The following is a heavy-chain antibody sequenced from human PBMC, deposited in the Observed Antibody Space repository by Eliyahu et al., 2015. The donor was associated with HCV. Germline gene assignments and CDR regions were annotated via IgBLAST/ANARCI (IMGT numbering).Heavy chain of an antibody. D-gene: IGHD1-14*01. CDR1: GFTXSSNY. CDR2: IYSDGRT. Sequence: EVQLVESGGGLIXPGGSXXLSXAASGFTXSSNYMSWVRQAPGKGLAWVSVIYSDGRTYYADSVKGRFTISRDNSKNTLYLQMNSLRAEDTAVYYCAAKEPFDYWGQGTLVTVSS. CDR3: AAKEPFDY. J-gene: IGHJ4*02. V-gene: IGHV3-53*01.